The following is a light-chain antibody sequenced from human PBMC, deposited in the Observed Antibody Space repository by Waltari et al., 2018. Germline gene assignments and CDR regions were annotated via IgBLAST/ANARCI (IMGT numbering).Light chain of an antibody. Sequence: QSVLTQPPSTSGTPGERVTISCSGGRSNNGSNTVDWYKQVPGTAPQLLIYLDDQRTSGVPDRFSASKSGTSASLAISGLQSGDEADYYCSTWDDSLNDVLFGGGTRVTVL. V-gene: IGLV1-44*01. CDR2: LDD. CDR1: RSNNGSNT. J-gene: IGLJ2*01. CDR3: STWDDSLNDVL.